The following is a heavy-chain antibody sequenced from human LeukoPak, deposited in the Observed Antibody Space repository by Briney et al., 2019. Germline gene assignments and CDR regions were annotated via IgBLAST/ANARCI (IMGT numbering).Heavy chain of an antibody. V-gene: IGHV4-39*07. Sequence: PSETLSLTCTVSGGSISSSSYYWGWIRQPPGRGREWIGSIYYSGSTYYNPTLKSRVTISVDTSKNQFSLKLSSVTAADTAVYYCARDGYYDYDSSHAFDIWGQGTMVTVSS. D-gene: IGHD3-16*01. CDR2: IYYSGST. CDR3: ARDGYYDYDSSHAFDI. CDR1: GGSISSSSYY. J-gene: IGHJ3*02.